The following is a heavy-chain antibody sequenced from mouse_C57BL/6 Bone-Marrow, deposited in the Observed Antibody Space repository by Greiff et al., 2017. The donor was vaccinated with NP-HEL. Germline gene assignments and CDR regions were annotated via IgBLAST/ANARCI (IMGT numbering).Heavy chain of an antibody. V-gene: IGHV1-69*01. CDR2: IDPSDSYT. CDR3: AREGNWDEAWFAY. D-gene: IGHD4-1*01. Sequence: QVQLQQSGAELVMPGASVKLSCKASGYTFTSYWMHWVKQRPGQGLEWIGEIDPSDSYTNYNQKFKGKSTLTVDKSSSTAYMQLSSLTSEDSAVYYCAREGNWDEAWFAYWGQGTLVTVSA. CDR1: GYTFTSYW. J-gene: IGHJ3*01.